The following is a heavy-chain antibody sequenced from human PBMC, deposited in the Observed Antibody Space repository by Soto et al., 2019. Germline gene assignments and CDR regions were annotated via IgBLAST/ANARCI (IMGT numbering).Heavy chain of an antibody. V-gene: IGHV1-18*01. CDR3: ARDLLSVIRGYSGYDPPYLDY. CDR1: GYTFTSYG. CDR2: ISAYNGNT. J-gene: IGHJ4*02. D-gene: IGHD5-12*01. Sequence: GASVKVSCKASGYTFTSYGISWVRQAPGQGLEWMGWISAYNGNTNYAQKLQGRVTMTTDTSTSTAYMELRSLRSDDTAVYYCARDLLSVIRGYSGYDPPYLDYWGQGTPVTVSS.